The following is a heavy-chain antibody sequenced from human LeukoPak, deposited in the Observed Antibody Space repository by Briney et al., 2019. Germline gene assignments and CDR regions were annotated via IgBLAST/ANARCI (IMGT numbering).Heavy chain of an antibody. J-gene: IGHJ4*02. CDR1: GFTFSSYW. CDR2: IKKDGSEK. V-gene: IGHV3-7*01. D-gene: IGHD5-12*01. CDR3: AKGISGYSCYDY. Sequence: GGSLRLSCAASGFTFSSYWMSWVRQAPGKGLEWVANIKKDGSEKYYVDSVKGRFTISRDNAKTSLYLQMNSLRAEDTALYYCAKGISGYSCYDYWGQGTLVTVSS.